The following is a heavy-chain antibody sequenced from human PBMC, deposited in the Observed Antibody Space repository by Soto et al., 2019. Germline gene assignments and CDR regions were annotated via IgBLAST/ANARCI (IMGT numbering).Heavy chain of an antibody. Sequence: SVKDSRKPSGGTFSRYAISWVRQAPGQVIEWMGGIIPIFGTANYAQKFQGRVTITADKSTSTAYMELSSLRSEDTAVYYCARDRPVDYYGSGSYLMGYYYYGMDVWGQGNTVTVSS. CDR2: IIPIFGTA. V-gene: IGHV1-69*06. D-gene: IGHD3-10*01. CDR3: ARDRPVDYYGSGSYLMGYYYYGMDV. CDR1: GGTFSRYA. J-gene: IGHJ6*02.